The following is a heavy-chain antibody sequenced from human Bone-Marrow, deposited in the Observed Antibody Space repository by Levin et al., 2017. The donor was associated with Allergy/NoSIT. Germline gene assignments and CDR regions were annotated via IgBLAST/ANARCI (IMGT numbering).Heavy chain of an antibody. D-gene: IGHD2-21*02. CDR1: GFTFDDYT. Sequence: GESLKISCAASGFTFDDYTMHWVRQAPGKGLEWVSLISWDGGSTYYADSVKGRFTISRDNSKNSLYLQMNSLRTEDTALYYCARAIVVVTATDNYYFDYWGQGTLVTVSS. CDR3: ARAIVVVTATDNYYFDY. CDR2: ISWDGGST. J-gene: IGHJ4*02. V-gene: IGHV3-43*01.